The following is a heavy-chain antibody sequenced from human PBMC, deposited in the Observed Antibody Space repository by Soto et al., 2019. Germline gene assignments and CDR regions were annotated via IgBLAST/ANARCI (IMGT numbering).Heavy chain of an antibody. CDR1: GFTFSSYW. D-gene: IGHD2-21*02. CDR2: IKQDGSEK. J-gene: IGHJ3*02. CDR3: ERARRIVVVTSVAFDI. V-gene: IGHV3-7*03. Sequence: PGGSLRLSCAASGFTFSSYWMSWVRQAPGKGLEWVANIKQDGSEKYYVDSVKGRFTISRDNAKNSLYLQMNSLRAEDTAVYYCERARRIVVVTSVAFDIWGQGTMVTVSS.